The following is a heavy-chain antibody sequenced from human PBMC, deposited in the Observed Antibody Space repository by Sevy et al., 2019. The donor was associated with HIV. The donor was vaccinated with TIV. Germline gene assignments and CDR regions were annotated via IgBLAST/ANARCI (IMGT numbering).Heavy chain of an antibody. CDR3: ARDGGGLNVGSGRDRAYCGMDV. Sequence: GGSLRLSCAASGFTVSSNYMSWVRQAPGKGLEWVSAIYSGGSTYYADSVKGRFTISRDNSKNTLYLKMNSLRAEDTAVYYCARDGGGLNVGSGRDRAYCGMDVWGQGTTVTVSS. CDR1: GFTVSSNY. CDR2: IYSGGST. D-gene: IGHD3-10*01. J-gene: IGHJ6*02. V-gene: IGHV3-53*01.